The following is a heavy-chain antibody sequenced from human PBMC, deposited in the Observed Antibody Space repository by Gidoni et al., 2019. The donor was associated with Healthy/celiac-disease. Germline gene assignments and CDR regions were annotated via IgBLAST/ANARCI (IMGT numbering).Heavy chain of an antibody. CDR3: AKSESRVGDAFDI. V-gene: IGHV3-23*01. Sequence: EVQLLESGGGLVQPGGSLRLSCAASGFPFSSYAMSWVRQAPGEGLEWVSAISGSGGSTYYADSVKGRFTISRDNSKNTLYLQMNSLRAEDTAVYYCAKSESRVGDAFDIWGQGTMVTVSS. D-gene: IGHD1-26*01. CDR2: ISGSGGST. CDR1: GFPFSSYA. J-gene: IGHJ3*02.